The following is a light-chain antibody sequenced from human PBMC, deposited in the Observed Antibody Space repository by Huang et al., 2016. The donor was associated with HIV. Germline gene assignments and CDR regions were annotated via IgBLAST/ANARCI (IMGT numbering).Light chain of an antibody. J-gene: IGKJ5*01. CDR3: QQYGSSPPPIT. CDR1: QSVSSSY. CDR2: DAS. Sequence: EIVLTQSPATLSLSPGERATLSCGASQSVSSSYLAWYQQKPGLAPRLLIYDASSRATGSRGRFSGSGSGTDFTLTISRLEPEDFAVYYCQQYGSSPPPITFGQGTRLEIK. V-gene: IGKV3D-20*01.